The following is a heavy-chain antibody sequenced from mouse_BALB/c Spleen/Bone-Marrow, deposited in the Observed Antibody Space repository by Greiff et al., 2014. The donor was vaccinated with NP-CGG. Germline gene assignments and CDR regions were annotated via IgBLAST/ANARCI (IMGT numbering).Heavy chain of an antibody. CDR1: GFTFSSYG. Sequence: EVQLVESGGGLVQPGGSPKLSCAASGFTFSSYGMSWVRQTPDKRLELVATINSNGDGTYYPDSVKGRFTISRDNAKNTLYLQMSSLKSEDTAMYYCARDYYGSSDYWGQGTTLTVSS. CDR2: INSNGDGT. D-gene: IGHD1-1*01. CDR3: ARDYYGSSDY. V-gene: IGHV5-6-3*01. J-gene: IGHJ2*01.